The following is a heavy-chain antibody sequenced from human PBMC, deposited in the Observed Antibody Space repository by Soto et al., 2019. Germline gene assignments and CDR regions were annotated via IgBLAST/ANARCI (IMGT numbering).Heavy chain of an antibody. J-gene: IGHJ6*02. V-gene: IGHV4-34*01. CDR3: AIGSGIGGHWDYYYGMDF. CDR2: INHSGST. Sequence: SETLSLTCTVSGGSILRGGYYWWWIRQHPGTGLEWLREINHSGSTNYNPSLKSRVTISVDTSKNQFSLKLSSVTAAHTAVYYCAIGSGIGGHWDYYYGMDFWGQGSTVTSP. CDR1: GGSILRGGYY. D-gene: IGHD6-13*01.